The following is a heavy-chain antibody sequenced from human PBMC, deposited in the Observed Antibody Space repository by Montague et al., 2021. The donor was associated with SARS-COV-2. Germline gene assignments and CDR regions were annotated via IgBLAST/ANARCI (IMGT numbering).Heavy chain of an antibody. CDR1: GFIFSAYN. V-gene: IGHV3-21*01. CDR3: VRDLDGDYRVFEY. CDR2: ITSTGEYI. D-gene: IGHD3-3*01. Sequence: SRSISCVTSGFIFSAYNMNWVRQAPGKGLEWVSSITSTGEYIYYADSMKGRFTMSRDNANNSLFLQLKSLRVEDTAVYYCVRDLDGDYRVFEYWGQGTLVTVSS. J-gene: IGHJ4*02.